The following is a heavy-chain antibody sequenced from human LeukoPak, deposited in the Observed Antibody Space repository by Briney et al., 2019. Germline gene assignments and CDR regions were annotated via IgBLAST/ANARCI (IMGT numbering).Heavy chain of an antibody. J-gene: IGHJ4*02. V-gene: IGHV4-59*01. D-gene: IGHD5-12*01. CDR1: GGSISTYY. CDR3: AREYSAFDY. CDR2: IHYSGAT. Sequence: SETLSLTCAVYGGSISTYYWSWIRQAPGKGLEWIGYIHYSGATSYNPSLKSRVTISVDTSKNHLSLELTSVTAADTAVYYCAREYSAFDYWGQGTLVTVSS.